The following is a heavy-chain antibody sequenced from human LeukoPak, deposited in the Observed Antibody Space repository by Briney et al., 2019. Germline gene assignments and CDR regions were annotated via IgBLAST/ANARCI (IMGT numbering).Heavy chain of an antibody. V-gene: IGHV3-72*01. CDR3: TRVRHGDYFDY. J-gene: IGHJ4*02. CDR1: GFSISDHY. Sequence: GGSLRFSCAASGFSISDHYMDWVRQAPGKGLEWVGRVRNKPNGYTTDYGTSVKGRFTISRDDSKNSLYLQMNSLTSEDTAVYYCTRVRHGDYFDYWGQGTLVSVSS. CDR2: VRNKPNGYTT. D-gene: IGHD4-17*01.